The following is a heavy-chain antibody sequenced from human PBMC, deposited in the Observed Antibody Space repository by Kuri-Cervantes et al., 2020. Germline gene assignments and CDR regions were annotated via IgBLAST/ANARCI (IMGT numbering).Heavy chain of an antibody. CDR3: AREVGYYDSSGYYSSDYYYYYGMDV. CDR2: TYYRSKWYN. J-gene: IGHJ6*02. V-gene: IGHV6-1*01. CDR1: GDSVSSNSAA. Sequence: SCAISGDSVSSNSAAWNWIRQSPSRGLEWLGRTYYRSKWYNDYAVSVKSRITINPDTSKNQFSLQLNSVTPEDTAVYYCAREVGYYDSSGYYSSDYYYYYGMDVWGQGTTVTVSS. D-gene: IGHD3-22*01.